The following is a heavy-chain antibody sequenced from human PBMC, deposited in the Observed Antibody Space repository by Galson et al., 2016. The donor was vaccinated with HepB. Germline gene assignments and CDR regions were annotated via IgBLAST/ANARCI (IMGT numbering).Heavy chain of an antibody. CDR3: AKDLERYGGNSAAYYYYGMDV. Sequence: SLRLSCAAPGFTFKIYGMHWVRQAPGKGLEWVAVISYAGTYTYYGDPVKGRFTISRDNSKNTLYLQMNSLRPEDTATYYCAKDLERYGGNSAAYYYYGMDVWGQGTTATVSS. CDR2: ISYAGTYT. J-gene: IGHJ6*02. V-gene: IGHV3-30*18. CDR1: GFTFKIYG. D-gene: IGHD4-23*01.